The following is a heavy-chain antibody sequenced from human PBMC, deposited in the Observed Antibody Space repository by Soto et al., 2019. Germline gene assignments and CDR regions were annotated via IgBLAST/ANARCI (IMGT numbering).Heavy chain of an antibody. J-gene: IGHJ4*02. Sequence: SETLSLTCTVSGGSISSSGYYWGWIRQPPGKGLEWIGSIYSSGSTYYNPSLKSRVTISVDTSRNQFSLKLSSVTAADTAVYYCARHPIYYDSSGYYLGYFDYWGQGTLVTVSS. CDR3: ARHPIYYDSSGYYLGYFDY. CDR1: GGSISSSGYY. D-gene: IGHD3-22*01. V-gene: IGHV4-39*01. CDR2: IYSSGST.